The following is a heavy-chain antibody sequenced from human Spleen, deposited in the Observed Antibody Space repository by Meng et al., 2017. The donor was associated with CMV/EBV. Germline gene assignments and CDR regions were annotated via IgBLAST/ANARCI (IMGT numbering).Heavy chain of an antibody. Sequence: GGSLRLSCAASGFSVSSNYMSWVRQAPGKGLEWVSVIYSGGSTYYADSVQGRFSISRDNAKNTLYLQMNSLSADDTAVYYCVRGEICSATSCPYYYGMDVWGQGTTVTVSS. D-gene: IGHD2-2*01. CDR3: VRGEICSATSCPYYYGMDV. CDR1: GFSVSSNY. V-gene: IGHV3-53*01. J-gene: IGHJ6*02. CDR2: IYSGGST.